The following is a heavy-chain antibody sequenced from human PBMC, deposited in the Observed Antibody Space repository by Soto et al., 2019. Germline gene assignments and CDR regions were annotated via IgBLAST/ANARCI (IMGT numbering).Heavy chain of an antibody. CDR2: HYSGGRT. CDR1: SVSGATKY. V-gene: IGHV3-53*01. CDR3: GRQRKRLGIVEANSRLDP. Sequence: CLSLASTIASVSGATKYLSCVRQAQGKGLEWVSVHYSGGRTYYADSVQGRFTISRDKSNNTLSLHMRSVRAEDTAVYFCGRQRKRLGIVEANSRLDPWG. J-gene: IGHJ5*02. D-gene: IGHD2-21*01.